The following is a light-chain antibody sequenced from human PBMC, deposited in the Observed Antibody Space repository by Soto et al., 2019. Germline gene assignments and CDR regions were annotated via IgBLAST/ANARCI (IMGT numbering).Light chain of an antibody. CDR2: GAS. CDR1: HSVSSSY. J-gene: IGKJ5*01. CDR3: QQRSNWPPA. Sequence: ETVLTQSPGTLSLSPGERATLAWRSSHSVSSSYLAWYQQNPGQAPRLLIYGASSRATGIPDKFSGSGSGTDFTLTISSLEPEDFAVYYCQQRSNWPPAFGQGTRLEI. V-gene: IGKV3D-20*02.